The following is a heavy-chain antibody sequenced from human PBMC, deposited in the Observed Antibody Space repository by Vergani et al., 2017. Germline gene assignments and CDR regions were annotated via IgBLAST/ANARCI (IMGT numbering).Heavy chain of an antibody. CDR1: GGSISSYY. J-gene: IGHJ6*03. CDR3: ARDLLFRSSSWKGYYYYYMDV. Sequence: QVQLQESGPGLVKPSETLSLTCTVSGGSISSYYWSWIRQPAGKGLEWIGRIYTSGSTNYNPSLKSRVTMSVDTSKNQFSLKLSSVTAADTAVYYCARDLLFRSSSWKGYYYYYMDVWGKGTTVTVSS. V-gene: IGHV4-4*07. CDR2: IYTSGST. D-gene: IGHD6-13*01.